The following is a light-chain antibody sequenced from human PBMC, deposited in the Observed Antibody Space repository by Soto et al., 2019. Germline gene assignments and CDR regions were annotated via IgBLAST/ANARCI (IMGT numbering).Light chain of an antibody. V-gene: IGKV3-15*01. CDR3: QQYDNWPSVT. CDR2: GTS. J-gene: IGKJ4*01. CDR1: QSVGRS. Sequence: IVMPQSPAPLSVSPGESATLSCTVCQSVGRSLAGYQQKPGQAPRLLMYGTSARATGIPATFSGSGSGTEFTLTISSLQSEDFAVYYCQQYDNWPSVTFGGGTKVDIK.